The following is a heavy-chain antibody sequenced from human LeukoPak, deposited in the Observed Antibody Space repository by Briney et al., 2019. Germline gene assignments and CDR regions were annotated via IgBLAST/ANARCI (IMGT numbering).Heavy chain of an antibody. CDR3: AKSRPMAYYFDY. J-gene: IGHJ4*02. D-gene: IGHD5-24*01. Sequence: GGSLRLSCAASGFTFSSYAMSWVRQAPGKGLEWVSAISGRSGSTYYADSVKGRFTISRDNSRNTLYLQMNSLRADDTAVYYCAKSRPMAYYFDYWGQGTLVTVSS. CDR1: GFTFSSYA. CDR2: ISGRSGST. V-gene: IGHV3-23*01.